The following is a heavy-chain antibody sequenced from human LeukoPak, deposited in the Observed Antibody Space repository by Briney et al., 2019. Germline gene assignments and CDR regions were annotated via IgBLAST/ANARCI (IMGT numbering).Heavy chain of an antibody. CDR2: IYPGDSDT. J-gene: IGHJ4*02. D-gene: IGHD3-10*01. V-gene: IGHV5-51*01. CDR1: EYSFSNYW. CDR3: ARGSGNYFDY. Sequence: GESLKISCKGSEYSFSNYWIGWVRQMPGKGLEWMGIIYPGDSDTRYSPSFQGQVTISADKPNSTAYLQWSSLKASDTAIYYCARGSGNYFDYWGQGTLVTVSS.